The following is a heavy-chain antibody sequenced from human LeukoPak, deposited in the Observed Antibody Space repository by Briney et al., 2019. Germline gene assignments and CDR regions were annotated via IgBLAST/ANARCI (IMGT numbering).Heavy chain of an antibody. J-gene: IGHJ4*02. V-gene: IGHV3-74*01. Sequence: PGGSLRLSCAASGFTFSSYWMHWVRQAPGKGLVWVSRINSDGSSTSYADSVKGRFTISRDNAKNTLYLQMNSLRAEDTAVYYCAKGFSHDYYDSSGYYFDYWGQGTLVTVSS. D-gene: IGHD3-22*01. CDR2: INSDGSST. CDR1: GFTFSSYW. CDR3: AKGFSHDYYDSSGYYFDY.